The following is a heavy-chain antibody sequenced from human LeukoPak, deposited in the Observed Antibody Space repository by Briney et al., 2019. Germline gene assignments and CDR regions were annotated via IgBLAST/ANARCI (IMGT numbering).Heavy chain of an antibody. J-gene: IGHJ4*02. CDR2: IYYSGST. CDR3: ARSSLMVGATLFDY. CDR1: GGSISSYY. D-gene: IGHD1-26*01. V-gene: IGHV4-59*08. Sequence: SETLSLTCTVSGGSISSYYWSWIRQPPGKGLEWIGYIYYSGSTNYNPSLKSRVTISVDTSKNQFSLKLSSVTAADTAVYYCARSSLMVGATLFDYWGQGTLVTVSP.